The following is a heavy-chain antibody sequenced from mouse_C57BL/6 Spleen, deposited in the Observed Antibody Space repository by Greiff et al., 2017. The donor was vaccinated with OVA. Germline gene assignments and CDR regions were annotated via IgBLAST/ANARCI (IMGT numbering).Heavy chain of an antibody. CDR2: IYPRSGNT. Sequence: QVQLQQSGAELARPGASVKLSCKASGYTFTSYGISWVKQRTGQGLEWIGEIYPRSGNTYYNEKFKGKATLTADKSSSTAYMELRSLTSEDSSVYFCARGITTVPYYFDYWGQGTTLTVSS. CDR3: ARGITTVPYYFDY. J-gene: IGHJ2*01. CDR1: GYTFTSYG. V-gene: IGHV1-81*01. D-gene: IGHD1-1*01.